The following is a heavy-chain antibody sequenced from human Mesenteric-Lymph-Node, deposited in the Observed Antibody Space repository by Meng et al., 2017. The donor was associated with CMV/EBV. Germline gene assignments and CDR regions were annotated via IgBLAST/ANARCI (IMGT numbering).Heavy chain of an antibody. CDR3: ARATLAEYDFWTGFAMGV. D-gene: IGHD3-3*01. J-gene: IGHJ6*02. CDR2: ISYGGSNK. Sequence: GGSLRLSCVASGFTFSSYWMSWVRQAPGKGLEWVAVISYGGSNKYYGDSVKGRFAISRDNSKSTLYLQMNSLRAEDTAVYYCARATLAEYDFWTGFAMGVWGQGTTVTVSS. V-gene: IGHV3-30*03. CDR1: GFTFSSYW.